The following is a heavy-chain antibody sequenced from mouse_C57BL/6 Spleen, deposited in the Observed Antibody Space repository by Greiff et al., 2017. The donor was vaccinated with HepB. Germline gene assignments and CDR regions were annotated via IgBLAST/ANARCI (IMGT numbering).Heavy chain of an antibody. CDR3: ARDATGGYFDV. D-gene: IGHD1-1*01. Sequence: EVMLVESEGGLVQPGSSMKLSCTASGFTFSDYYMAWVRQVPEKGLEWVANINYDGSSTYYLDSLKSRFIISRDNAKNILYLQMSSLKSEDTATYYCARDATGGYFDVWGTGTTVTVSS. CDR2: INYDGSST. J-gene: IGHJ1*03. CDR1: GFTFSDYY. V-gene: IGHV5-16*01.